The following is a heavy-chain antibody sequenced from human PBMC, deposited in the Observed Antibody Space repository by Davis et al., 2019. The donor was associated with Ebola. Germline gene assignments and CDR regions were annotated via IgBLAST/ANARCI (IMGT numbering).Heavy chain of an antibody. D-gene: IGHD2-2*01. CDR3: ATSNSIVVPAALTYYFDF. CDR2: FSYGDNTH. CDR1: GASISSRSYY. Sequence: MPSQTLSLTCTVSGASISSRSYYWGWIRQPPGKGLEWVGSFSYGDNTHYYNPSLRSRVTISVDTSRNQFSLKLSSATAADTAVYYCATSNSIVVPAALTYYFDFWGQGTLVTVSS. J-gene: IGHJ4*02. V-gene: IGHV4-39*01.